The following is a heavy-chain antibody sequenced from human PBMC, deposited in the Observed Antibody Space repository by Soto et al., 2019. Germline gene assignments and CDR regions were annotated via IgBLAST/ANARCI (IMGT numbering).Heavy chain of an antibody. CDR2: IYYSGRT. D-gene: IGHD4-17*01. Sequence: QVQLQESGPGLVKPSETQSLTCTVSGGSIRDYFWTWIRQPPGKGLEWIGYIYYSGRTNYNPSLKSRVSISVDTSKNHFSLQLRSVTAADTAVYYCARVGGDDFGDSGGFDYWGQGTLVTVSS. J-gene: IGHJ4*02. CDR1: GGSIRDYF. V-gene: IGHV4-59*01. CDR3: ARVGGDDFGDSGGFDY.